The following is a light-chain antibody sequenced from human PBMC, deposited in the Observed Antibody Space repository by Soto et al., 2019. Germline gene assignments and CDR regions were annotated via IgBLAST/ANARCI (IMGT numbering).Light chain of an antibody. J-gene: IGLJ1*01. CDR1: SSDVGSYNY. CDR3: ASYTSKSSYV. CDR2: EVS. Sequence: QSVLTQPASVSGSPGQSITISCTGTSSDVGSYNYVSWYQQHPGKAPKLMIYEVSNRPSGVSNRFSGSKSVNTASLTISGLQAEDEADYYCASYTSKSSYVFGTGTKVTVL. V-gene: IGLV2-14*01.